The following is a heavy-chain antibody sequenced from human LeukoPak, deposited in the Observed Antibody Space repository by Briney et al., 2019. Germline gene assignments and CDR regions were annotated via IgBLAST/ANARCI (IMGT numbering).Heavy chain of an antibody. V-gene: IGHV3-30-3*01. CDR1: GFTFSSYA. Sequence: PGGSLRLSCAASGFTFSSYAMHRVRQAPGKGLEWVAVISYDGSNKYYADSVKGRFTISRDNSKNTLYLQMNSLRAEDTAVYYCATFTMIGLGYFDYWGQGTLVTVSS. CDR2: ISYDGSNK. D-gene: IGHD3-22*01. J-gene: IGHJ4*02. CDR3: ATFTMIGLGYFDY.